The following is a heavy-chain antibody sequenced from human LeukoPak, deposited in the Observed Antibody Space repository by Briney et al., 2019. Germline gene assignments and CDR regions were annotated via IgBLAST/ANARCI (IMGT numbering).Heavy chain of an antibody. Sequence: PSATLSLTCAVYGGSFGGYYWSWIRQPPGKGLEWIGEINHSGSTNYNPSLKSRVTISVDTSKNQFPLKLSSVTAADTAVYYCARGSYYGSGRKKSPNYYYYGMDVWGKGTTVTVPS. D-gene: IGHD3-10*01. J-gene: IGHJ6*04. CDR1: GGSFGGYY. CDR3: ARGSYYGSGRKKSPNYYYYGMDV. CDR2: INHSGST. V-gene: IGHV4-34*01.